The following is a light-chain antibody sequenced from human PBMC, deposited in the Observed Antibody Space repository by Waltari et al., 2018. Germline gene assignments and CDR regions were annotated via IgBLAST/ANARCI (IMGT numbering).Light chain of an antibody. CDR1: SSDVGGYNY. J-gene: IGLJ3*02. CDR3: ISYTSSSTWV. V-gene: IGLV2-14*03. Sequence: QSALTQPASVSGSPGQSITISCTGTSSDVGGYNYVSWYQQHPGKDPKLIIYDVNNWPSGVSNRFSGSSSGNTASLTISGLQTEDEAHYYCISYTSSSTWVFGGGTKLTVL. CDR2: DVN.